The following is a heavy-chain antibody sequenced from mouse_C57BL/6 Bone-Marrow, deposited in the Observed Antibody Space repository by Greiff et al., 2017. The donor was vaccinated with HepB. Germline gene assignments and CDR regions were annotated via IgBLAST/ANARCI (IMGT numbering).Heavy chain of an antibody. CDR1: GYTFTGYW. Sequence: VQLQQSGAELMKPGASVKLSCKATGYTFTGYWIEWVKQRPGHGLEWIGEILPGSGSTKYNEKLKGKATLTADTSSNTAYMQLSSLTTDDSAIYYCARPRCLLRRLRPRRAMDYWGQGTSVPVSS. J-gene: IGHJ4*01. V-gene: IGHV1-9*01. D-gene: IGHD2-2*01. CDR2: ILPGSGST. CDR3: ARPRCLLRRLRPRRAMDY.